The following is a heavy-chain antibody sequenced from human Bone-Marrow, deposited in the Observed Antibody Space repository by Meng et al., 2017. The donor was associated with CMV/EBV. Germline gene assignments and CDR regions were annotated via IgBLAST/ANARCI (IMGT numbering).Heavy chain of an antibody. V-gene: IGHV3-74*01. J-gene: IGHJ4*02. CDR1: GFTFSSYW. D-gene: IGHD2-2*02. CDR2: INSDGSST. CDR3: AKDQSCSSTSCYTQPDY. Sequence: GESLKISCAASGFTFSSYWMHWVRQAPGKGLVWVSRINSDGSSTSYADSVKGRFTISRDNAKNTLYLQMNSLRAEDTAVYYCAKDQSCSSTSCYTQPDYWGQGTLVTVSS.